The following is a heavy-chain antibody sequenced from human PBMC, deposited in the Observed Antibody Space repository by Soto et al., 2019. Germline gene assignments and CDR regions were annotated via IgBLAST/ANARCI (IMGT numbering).Heavy chain of an antibody. V-gene: IGHV3-30-3*01. CDR1: GIAFTSYA. CDR3: SPNTGLGTVYYFDF. Sequence: QVQLVESGGGVVQPGKSLRLSCVVSGIAFTSYAMHWVRQTPGKGLEWVAVMSAHGDKQYYADSVKGRFTISRDNSNNPLYLQMHRLGVADSSVYYCSPNTGLGTVYYFDFWGQGTPVTVSS. D-gene: IGHD1-1*01. CDR2: MSAHGDKQ. J-gene: IGHJ4*02.